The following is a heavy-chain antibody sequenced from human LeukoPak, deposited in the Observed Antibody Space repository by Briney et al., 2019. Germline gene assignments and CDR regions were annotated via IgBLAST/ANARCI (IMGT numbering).Heavy chain of an antibody. Sequence: PGGPLRLSCVASGFNLTNYNMNWVRQAPGKGLEWVSYISYSSSTIYYADSVKGRFTLSRDNAKNSLFLQMNSLRVDDTAIYYCASLPPYYYDSSDYWGQGTLVAVPS. D-gene: IGHD3-22*01. CDR2: ISYSSSTI. CDR3: ASLPPYYYDSSDY. J-gene: IGHJ4*02. CDR1: GFNLTNYN. V-gene: IGHV3-48*01.